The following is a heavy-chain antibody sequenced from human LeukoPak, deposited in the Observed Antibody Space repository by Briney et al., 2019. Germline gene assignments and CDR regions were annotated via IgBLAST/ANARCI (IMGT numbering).Heavy chain of an antibody. J-gene: IGHJ4*02. CDR1: GFTFSSYE. Sequence: PGGSLRLSCTASGFTFSSYEMNWVRQAPGKGLEWVSYISSSSSIIDYADSVKGRFTISRDNAKNSLYLQMNSLRAEDTAVYYCARARGCSYGYSDYWGQGTLVTVSS. CDR3: ARARGCSYGYSDY. CDR2: ISSSSSII. D-gene: IGHD5-18*01. V-gene: IGHV3-48*03.